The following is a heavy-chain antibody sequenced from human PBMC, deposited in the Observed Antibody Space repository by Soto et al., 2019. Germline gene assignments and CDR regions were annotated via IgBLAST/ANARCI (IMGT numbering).Heavy chain of an antibody. Sequence: SETLSLTCAVSSGSISSSNWWSWVRQPPGKGLEWIGEIYHSGSTNYNPSLKSRVTISVDKSKNQFSLKLSSVTAADTAVYYCARVVVAATNNWFDPWGQGTLVTVSS. CDR3: ARVVVAATNNWFDP. CDR1: SGSISSSNW. D-gene: IGHD2-15*01. J-gene: IGHJ5*02. CDR2: IYHSGST. V-gene: IGHV4-4*02.